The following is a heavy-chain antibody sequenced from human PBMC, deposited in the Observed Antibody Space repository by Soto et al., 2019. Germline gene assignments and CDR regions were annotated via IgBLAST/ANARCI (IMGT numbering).Heavy chain of an antibody. CDR3: ARSSCSSTSCQAPFDH. J-gene: IGHJ4*02. V-gene: IGHV3-20*01. CDR1: GFTFDDYG. D-gene: IGHD2-2*01. CDR2: INWNGGST. Sequence: EVQLVESGGGVVRPGGSLRLSCAASGFTFDDYGMSWVRQAPGKGLEWVAGINWNGGSTGYADSVKGRFTISRDNTKNSMHLQMHSLRAEDTALYLCARSSCSSTSCQAPFDHWGQGTLVTVYS.